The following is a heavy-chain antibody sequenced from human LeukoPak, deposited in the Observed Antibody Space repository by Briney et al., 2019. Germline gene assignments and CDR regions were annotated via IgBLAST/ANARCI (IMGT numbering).Heavy chain of an antibody. V-gene: IGHV3-30*02. D-gene: IGHD6-6*01. CDR1: GFTFRNYG. J-gene: IGHJ4*02. CDR3: AKGTSSSFDY. Sequence: GGSLRLSCAASGFTFRNYGVHWVRQAPGKGLEWVAFVTYDGTNKYYGDSVKGRFTISRDNSKNTLYLQMNSLRAEDTAVYYCAKGTSSSFDYWGQGTLVTVSS. CDR2: VTYDGTNK.